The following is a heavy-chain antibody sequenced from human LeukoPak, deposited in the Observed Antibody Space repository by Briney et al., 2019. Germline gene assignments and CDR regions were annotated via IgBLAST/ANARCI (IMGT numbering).Heavy chain of an antibody. CDR3: ARGGRMGCQLLFRYFDL. V-gene: IGHV4-34*01. CDR1: GGSFSGYY. D-gene: IGHD2-2*01. J-gene: IGHJ2*01. CDR2: INHSGST. Sequence: SETLSLTCAVYGGSFSGYYWSWIRQPPGKGLEWIGEINHSGSTNYNPSLKSRVTISVDTSKNQFSLKLSSVTAADTAVYYCARGGRMGCQLLFRYFDLWGRGTLVTVSS.